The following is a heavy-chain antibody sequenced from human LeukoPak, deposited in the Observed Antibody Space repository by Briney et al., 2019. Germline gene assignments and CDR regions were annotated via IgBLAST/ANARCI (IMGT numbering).Heavy chain of an antibody. Sequence: SETLSLTCTVSGGSISSYYWSWIRQPPGKGLEWIGYIYYSGSTNYNPSLKSRVTISVDTSKNQFSLKLTSVTAADTAVYYCARPVPSRLGWFDPWGQGTLVTVSS. D-gene: IGHD1-1*01. CDR1: GGSISSYY. CDR2: IYYSGST. CDR3: ARPVPSRLGWFDP. J-gene: IGHJ5*02. V-gene: IGHV4-59*08.